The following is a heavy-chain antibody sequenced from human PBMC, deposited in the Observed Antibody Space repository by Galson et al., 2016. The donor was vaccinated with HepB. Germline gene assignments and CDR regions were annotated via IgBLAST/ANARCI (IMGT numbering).Heavy chain of an antibody. CDR3: ARDKGEAAAGRGNFDY. Sequence: SVKVSCKASGYTFTSYGFSWVRQAPGQGLEWMGWISPYNANTILALRFQGRLTMTTDTSTNTAYMELRSLRSDDTAVYYCARDKGEAAAGRGNFDYWGQGTLVTVSS. V-gene: IGHV1-18*01. D-gene: IGHD6-25*01. J-gene: IGHJ4*02. CDR1: GYTFTSYG. CDR2: ISPYNANT.